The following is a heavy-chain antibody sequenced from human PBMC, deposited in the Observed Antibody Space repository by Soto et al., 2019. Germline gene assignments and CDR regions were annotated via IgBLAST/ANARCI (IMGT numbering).Heavy chain of an antibody. D-gene: IGHD2-2*01. Sequence: QVQLVQSGAEVKKPGSSVKVSCKASGGTFSSYAISWVRQAPGQGLEWMGGIIPIFGTANYAQKFQGRVTITADESTSTAYMELSSLRSEDTAVYYCARGWKKPAAIFFRRYYGMDVWGQGTTVTVSS. V-gene: IGHV1-69*01. CDR1: GGTFSSYA. J-gene: IGHJ6*02. CDR3: ARGWKKPAAIFFRRYYGMDV. CDR2: IIPIFGTA.